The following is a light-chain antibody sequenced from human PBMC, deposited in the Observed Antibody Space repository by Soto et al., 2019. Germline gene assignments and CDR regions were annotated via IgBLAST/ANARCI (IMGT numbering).Light chain of an antibody. Sequence: QSVLTQPPSVSGAPGQRVTISCTGSSSNIGAGCDVHWYQQLPGTAPKLLIYDNSNRPSGVPDRFSGSKSGTSASLAITGLQAEDEADYYCQSYDSSLSGVFGTGTKLTVL. CDR3: QSYDSSLSGV. J-gene: IGLJ1*01. CDR2: DNS. V-gene: IGLV1-40*01. CDR1: SSNIGAGCD.